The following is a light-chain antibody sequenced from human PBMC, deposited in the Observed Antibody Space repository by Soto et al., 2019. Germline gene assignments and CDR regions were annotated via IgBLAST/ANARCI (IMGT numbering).Light chain of an antibody. CDR1: SSNIGSKT. CDR3: AWSGV. Sequence: QLVLPQPPSASGTPGQRVTISCSGNSSNIGSKTVNWCQQLPGTAPKLLIYRRSQRPSGGPDRFSGSKSGTSASLAISGLQSEGEADYYTAWSGVFGGGTQLTVL. CDR2: RRS. J-gene: IGLJ3*02. V-gene: IGLV1-44*01.